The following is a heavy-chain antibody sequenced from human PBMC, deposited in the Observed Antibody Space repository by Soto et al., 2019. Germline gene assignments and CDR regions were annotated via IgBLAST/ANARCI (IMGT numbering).Heavy chain of an antibody. CDR1: GFTFSSYS. J-gene: IGHJ5*02. CDR3: ARDRNYIVVVPAAINWFDP. CDR2: ISSSSSTI. V-gene: IGHV3-48*01. Sequence: EVQLVESGGGLVQPGGSLRLSCAASGFTFSSYSMNWVRQAPGKGLEWVSYISSSSSTIYYADSVKGRFTISRDNAKNSLYLQMNSLRAEDTAVYYCARDRNYIVVVPAAINWFDPWGQGTLVTVSS. D-gene: IGHD2-2*01.